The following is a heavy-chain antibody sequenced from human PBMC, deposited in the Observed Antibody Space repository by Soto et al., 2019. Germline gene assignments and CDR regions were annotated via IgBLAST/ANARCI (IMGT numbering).Heavy chain of an antibody. V-gene: IGHV1-18*01. Sequence: QVQLVQSGAEVKKPGASVKVSCKASGYTFTSYGISWVRQAPGQGLEWMGWISAYNGNTNYAQKLQGRVTMTTDTXTXTXXRELRSLRSDDAAVYSCARDIRYSSGWYGAYPRDYWGQGTLVTVSS. CDR3: ARDIRYSSGWYGAYPRDY. D-gene: IGHD6-19*01. CDR2: ISAYNGNT. CDR1: GYTFTSYG. J-gene: IGHJ4*02.